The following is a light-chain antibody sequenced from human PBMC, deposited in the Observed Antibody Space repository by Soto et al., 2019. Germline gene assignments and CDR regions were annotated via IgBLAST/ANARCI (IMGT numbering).Light chain of an antibody. CDR2: AAS. CDR3: QQINSYPLT. V-gene: IGKV1-9*01. CDR1: QNINNY. Sequence: DIQMTQSPSSLSASVGDRVTITCQASQNINNYLNWYQQKPGKAPKLLIYAASTLQTGVPSRFSGSGSGTEFTLTISSLQPEDFATYYCQQINSYPLTFGGGTKVDIK. J-gene: IGKJ4*01.